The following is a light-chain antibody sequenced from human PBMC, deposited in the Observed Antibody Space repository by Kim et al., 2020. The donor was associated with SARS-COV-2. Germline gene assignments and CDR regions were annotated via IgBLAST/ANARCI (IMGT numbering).Light chain of an antibody. CDR3: QSYDSTNVV. J-gene: IGLJ2*01. CDR2: EDN. CDR1: SGNIADNN. V-gene: IGLV6-57*03. Sequence: GKRVTICCTRSSGNIADNNVQWDQQRPGRAPTTVIYEDNQRPSGVPDRFSGAIDSSSKFATLTSSGLKNEDEADYYGQSYDSTNVVFGGGTQLTVL.